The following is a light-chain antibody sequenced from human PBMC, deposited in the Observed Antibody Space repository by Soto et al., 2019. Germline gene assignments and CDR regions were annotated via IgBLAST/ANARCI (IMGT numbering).Light chain of an antibody. CDR3: QQRSDWPST. V-gene: IGKV3-11*01. CDR2: DAS. J-gene: IGKJ4*01. CDR1: QSVRRY. Sequence: EIVLTQSPATLSLSPGERVTLSCRASQSVRRYLAWYQQKPGQAPRLLIYDASNRAPGIPARFSGSGSGTDFTLTISSLEPEDFAVYYCQQRSDWPSTFGGGTKLQIK.